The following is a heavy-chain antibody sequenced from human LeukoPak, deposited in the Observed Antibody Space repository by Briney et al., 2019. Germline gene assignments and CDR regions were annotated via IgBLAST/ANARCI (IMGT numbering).Heavy chain of an antibody. CDR1: GYTFTSYG. CDR2: ISAYTGNT. V-gene: IGHV1-18*01. J-gene: IGHJ5*02. D-gene: IGHD2-15*01. Sequence: ASVKVSCKGSGYTFTSYGISGVRQARGQGREGMGWISAYTGNTNYAQKLQGRVTMTTDTSTSTAYMELRSLRSDHTAVYYCARGSRIYQNWFDHWGQGTLVTVSS. CDR3: ARGSRIYQNWFDH.